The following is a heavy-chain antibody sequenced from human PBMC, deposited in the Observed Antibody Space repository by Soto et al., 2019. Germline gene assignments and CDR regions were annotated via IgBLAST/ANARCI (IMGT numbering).Heavy chain of an antibody. CDR1: GFTFDDYT. D-gene: IGHD1-26*01. CDR3: AKDGNSGSYYLFDY. V-gene: IGHV3-43*01. CDR2: ISWDGGST. J-gene: IGHJ4*02. Sequence: EVQLVESGGVVVQPGGSLRLSCAASGFTFDDYTMHWVRQAPGKGLEWLSLISWDGGSTYYADSVKGRFTISRDNSKNSLYLQMNSLRTEDTALYYCAKDGNSGSYYLFDYWGQGTLVTVSS.